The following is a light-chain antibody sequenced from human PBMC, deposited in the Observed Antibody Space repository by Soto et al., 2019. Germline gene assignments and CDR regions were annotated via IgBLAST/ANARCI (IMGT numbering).Light chain of an antibody. V-gene: IGLV2-14*03. Sequence: QSVLTQPASVSGSPGQSISIPCTGTCSDIGAFNFVSWYQQHPGKAPKVLIYGVTNRPSGVDYRFSGSKSGNTASLIISGLRPEDEADYYCSSFTSASTRIFGTGTKLTVL. J-gene: IGLJ1*01. CDR1: CSDIGAFNF. CDR3: SSFTSASTRI. CDR2: GVT.